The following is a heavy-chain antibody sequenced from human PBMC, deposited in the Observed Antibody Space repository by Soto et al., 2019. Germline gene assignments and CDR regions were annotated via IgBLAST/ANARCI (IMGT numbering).Heavy chain of an antibody. D-gene: IGHD6-19*01. J-gene: IGHJ4*02. V-gene: IGHV3-23*01. Sequence: EVQLLESGGGLVQPGGSLRLSCAASGFSFSTYAMGWVRQAPGKGLEWVSSISAGGSTTNYADSVKGRLTLSRDNSENTLYLQMTSVRVEDTAIYYCTDTWGYSSGSYYFDYWGQGTLVTVSP. CDR2: ISAGGSTT. CDR1: GFSFSTYA. CDR3: TDTWGYSSGSYYFDY.